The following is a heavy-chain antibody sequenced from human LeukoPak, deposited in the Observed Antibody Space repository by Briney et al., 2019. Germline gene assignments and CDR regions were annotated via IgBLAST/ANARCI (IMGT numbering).Heavy chain of an antibody. CDR2: TYYRSKWYN. J-gene: IGHJ5*02. D-gene: IGHD6-19*01. V-gene: IGHV6-1*01. Sequence: SQTLSLTCAISGDSFSSNSAAWNWIRQSPSRGLEWLGRTYYRSKWYNDYAVSVKSRLTINPDTSKNQFSLQLNSVTPEDTAVYYCARGWGSSGWYKVNWFDPWGQGTLVTVSS. CDR3: ARGWGSSGWYKVNWFDP. CDR1: GDSFSSNSAA.